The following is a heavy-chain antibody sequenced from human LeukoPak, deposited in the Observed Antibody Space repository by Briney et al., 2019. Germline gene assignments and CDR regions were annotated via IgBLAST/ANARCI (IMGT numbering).Heavy chain of an antibody. CDR1: GFTFSSYA. CDR2: LSGSGDST. V-gene: IGHV3-23*01. CDR3: ARAIFGLVIVYYMDV. D-gene: IGHD3/OR15-3a*01. J-gene: IGHJ6*03. Sequence: GGSLRLSCAASGFTFSSYAMIWVRQAPGKGLEWVSRLSGSGDSTYYADSVKGRFTISRDNSKNTLYLQMNSPRAEDTAIYFCARAIFGLVIVYYMDVWGKGTTVTVSS.